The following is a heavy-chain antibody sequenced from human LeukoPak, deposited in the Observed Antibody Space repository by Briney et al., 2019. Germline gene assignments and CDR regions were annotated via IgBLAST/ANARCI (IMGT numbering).Heavy chain of an antibody. CDR1: GFTFSSYS. CDR2: ISSSSNSI. J-gene: IGHJ4*02. D-gene: IGHD3-10*01. CDR3: ARLFMVRGVLNPDY. V-gene: IGHV3-21*01. Sequence: GGSLRLSCAAYGFTFSSYSMNGVRQAPGKGLEWVSSISSSSNSIYYADSVKGRFTISRDNAKNSLYLQMNSLRAEDTAVYYCARLFMVRGVLNPDYWGQGTLVTVSS.